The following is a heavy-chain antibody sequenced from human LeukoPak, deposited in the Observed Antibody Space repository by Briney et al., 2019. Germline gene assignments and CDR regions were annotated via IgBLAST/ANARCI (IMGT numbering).Heavy chain of an antibody. D-gene: IGHD3-22*01. CDR2: ITNSGNSK. CDR1: GFTFRDYW. Sequence: GGSLRLSCVASGFTFRDYWMNWVRQAPGKGLEWVSYITNSGNSKSYADSVKGRFTISRDNTKNSLYLQMNGLRAEDTAVYYCARTRSSGYSTFDYWGQGILVTVSS. J-gene: IGHJ4*02. V-gene: IGHV3-48*01. CDR3: ARTRSSGYSTFDY.